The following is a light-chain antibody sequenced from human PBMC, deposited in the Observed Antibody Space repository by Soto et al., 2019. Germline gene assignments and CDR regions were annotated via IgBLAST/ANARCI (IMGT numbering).Light chain of an antibody. CDR2: KAS. J-gene: IGKJ1*01. CDR3: QQYNTYSQT. Sequence: IQMTQSPSALSASVGDRVTITCRASQTISNWLAWYQQEPGKAPKLLIYKASTLESGVPSRFSGSGSGTEFTLTIGSLQPEDFATYFCQQYNTYSQTFGQGTKVDIK. V-gene: IGKV1-5*03. CDR1: QTISNW.